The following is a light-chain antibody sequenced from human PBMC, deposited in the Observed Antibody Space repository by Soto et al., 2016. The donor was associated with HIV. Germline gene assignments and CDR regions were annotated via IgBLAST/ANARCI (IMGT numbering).Light chain of an antibody. J-gene: IGLJ3*02. CDR1: DIGSKS. CDR3: QVWDSSSDHWV. CDR2: DDD. V-gene: IGLV3-21*03. Sequence: SYELPQPPSVSVAPGKTARITYGGNDIGSKSVHWYQQKPGQAPVLVVYDDDDRPSGIPERFSGSSSGNTATLTISRVEIGDEADYYCQVWDSSSDHWVFGGGTKLTVL.